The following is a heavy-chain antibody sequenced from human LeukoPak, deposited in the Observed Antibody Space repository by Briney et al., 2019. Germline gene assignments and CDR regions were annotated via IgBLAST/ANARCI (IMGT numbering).Heavy chain of an antibody. CDR2: IIPIFGAA. Sequence: SVKVSCKASGGTFSSYAISWVRQAPGQGLEWMGGIIPIFGAANYAQKFQGRVTLTTDESTSTAYMELSSLRSEDTAVYYCARAASIVVVPAAAGFDCRGQGTLVTVSS. J-gene: IGHJ4*02. V-gene: IGHV1-69*05. CDR3: ARAASIVVVPAAAGFDC. D-gene: IGHD2-2*01. CDR1: GGTFSSYA.